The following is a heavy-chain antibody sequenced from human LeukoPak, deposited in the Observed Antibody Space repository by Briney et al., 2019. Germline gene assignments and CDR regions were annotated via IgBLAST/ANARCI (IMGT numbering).Heavy chain of an antibody. D-gene: IGHD1-14*01. CDR2: IKGDGSEE. J-gene: IGHJ4*02. CDR1: GFTFATSW. Sequence: GGSLRLSCVASGFTFATSWMNWVRQSPGKGLEWVANIKGDGSEENYVDSVKGRFTISRDNDKNSLFRQMSSLRAEDTAVYYCAGGTAVDYWGKGTLVTVSS. V-gene: IGHV3-7*04. CDR3: AGGTAVDY.